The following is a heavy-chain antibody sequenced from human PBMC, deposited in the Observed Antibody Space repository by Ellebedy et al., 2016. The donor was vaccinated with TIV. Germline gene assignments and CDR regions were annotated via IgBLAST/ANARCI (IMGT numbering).Heavy chain of an antibody. D-gene: IGHD1-26*01. V-gene: IGHV1-69*04. J-gene: IGHJ3*02. CDR3: ARERGGRRGSYRPFDAFDI. CDR1: GGTFSSYA. Sequence: AASVKVSCKASGGTFSSYAISWVRQAPGQGLEWMGRIIPILGIANYAQKFQGRVTITADKSTSTAYMELSSLGSEDTAVYYCARERGGRRGSYRPFDAFDIWGQGTMVTVSS. CDR2: IIPILGIA.